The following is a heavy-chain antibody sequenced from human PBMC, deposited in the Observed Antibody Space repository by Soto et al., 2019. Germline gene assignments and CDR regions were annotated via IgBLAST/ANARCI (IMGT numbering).Heavy chain of an antibody. D-gene: IGHD3-22*01. CDR3: ARDGYHINYDSSGYYHDAFDI. CDR1: GGSISSGGYY. Sequence: SETLSLTCTVSGGSISSGGYYWSWIRQHPGKGLEWVGYIYYSGSTYYNPSLKSRVTISVDTSKNQFPLKLSSVTDPDTAVYYCARDGYHINYDSSGYYHDAFDIWGQGPMVTVSS. CDR2: IYYSGST. V-gene: IGHV4-31*03. J-gene: IGHJ3*02.